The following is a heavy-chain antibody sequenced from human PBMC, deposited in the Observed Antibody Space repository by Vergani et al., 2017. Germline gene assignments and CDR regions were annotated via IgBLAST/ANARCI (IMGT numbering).Heavy chain of an antibody. D-gene: IGHD3-3*01. V-gene: IGHV1-18*01. CDR3: ARDFGASLGH. Sequence: QVQLVQSGSEVTKPGASVRVSCKTSGYTFNNYGLSWVRQAPGQGLEWMAWIGTYNAKTNYAQKFQDRVTLTTDTYTSTAYMELRSLRSGDTATYYCARDFGASLGHWGQGTLVTVSS. CDR2: IGTYNAKT. J-gene: IGHJ4*02. CDR1: GYTFNNYG.